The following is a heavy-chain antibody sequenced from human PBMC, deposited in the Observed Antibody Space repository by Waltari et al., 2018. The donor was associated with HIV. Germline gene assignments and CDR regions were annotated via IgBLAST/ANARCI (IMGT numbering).Heavy chain of an antibody. CDR2: INQSGNF. CDR1: GGSFRAHY. D-gene: IGHD3-22*01. J-gene: IGHJ3*01. V-gene: IGHV4-34*01. Sequence: QVQLQQWGAGLLKPSETLSLTCALSGGSFRAHYWSLIRHTPGKGLEWIGEINQSGNFHQSPSLKSRLTISVDPSKNQFSLKMTSMTAADTAVYYCARGSPTLQFYDDFSGYLDAFDVWGHGTMVTVSS. CDR3: ARGSPTLQFYDDFSGYLDAFDV.